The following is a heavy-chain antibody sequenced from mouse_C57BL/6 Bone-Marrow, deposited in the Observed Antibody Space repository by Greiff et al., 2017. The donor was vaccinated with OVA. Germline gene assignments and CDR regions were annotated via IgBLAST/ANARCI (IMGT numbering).Heavy chain of an antibody. CDR3: TRELTRTLFAY. CDR1: GYTFTDYE. V-gene: IGHV1-15*01. J-gene: IGHJ3*01. CDR2: IDPETGGT. Sequence: LQESGAELVRPGASVTLSCKASGYTFTDYEMHWVKQTPVHGLEWIGAIDPETGGTAYNQKFKGKAKLTADKSSSTAYMELRSLTSEDSAVYYYTRELTRTLFAYWGQGTLVTVSA. D-gene: IGHD4-1*01.